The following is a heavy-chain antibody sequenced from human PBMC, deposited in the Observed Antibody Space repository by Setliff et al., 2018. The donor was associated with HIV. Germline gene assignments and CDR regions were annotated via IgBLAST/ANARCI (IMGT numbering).Heavy chain of an antibody. D-gene: IGHD2-2*01. CDR2: IWFGASYK. V-gene: IGHV3-33*03. Sequence: PGGSLRLSCAASGFSFRSYGMHWVRQAPGKGLEWVAVIWFGASYKYHADSVEGRFTISRDNSKNTLYLQMNNLSADDTAVYYCARAQWVIPGAVRGSDALDIWGQGTTVTVSS. J-gene: IGHJ3*02. CDR1: GFSFRSYG. CDR3: ARAQWVIPGAVRGSDALDI.